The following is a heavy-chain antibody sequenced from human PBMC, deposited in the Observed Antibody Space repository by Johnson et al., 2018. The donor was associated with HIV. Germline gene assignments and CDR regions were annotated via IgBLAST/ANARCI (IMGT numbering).Heavy chain of an antibody. Sequence: QVQLVESGGGVVQPGRSLRLSCAASGFTFITYAMHWVRQAPGTGLEWVAVISYDGSNKYYADSVKGRFTISRDNAKNSLYLQMNSLRAEDTAVYYCAGRDLLRAFDFWGQGTMVTVSS. V-gene: IGHV3-30-3*01. J-gene: IGHJ3*01. CDR1: GFTFITYA. D-gene: IGHD2-15*01. CDR3: AGRDLLRAFDF. CDR2: ISYDGSNK.